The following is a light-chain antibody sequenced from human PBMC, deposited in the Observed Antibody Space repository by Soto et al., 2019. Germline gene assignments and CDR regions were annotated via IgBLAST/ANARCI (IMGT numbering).Light chain of an antibody. J-gene: IGKJ1*01. CDR3: QQYGTSPRT. CDR2: DVS. CDR1: QSARSS. V-gene: IGKV3-15*01. Sequence: EVGMTQSASTLSVSPGERATLSCKASQSARSSLGWYQQKPGQPPRLLIHDVSIRATGIPARFSGSGSGTDFNLTISRLETEDFAVYYCQQYGTSPRTFGQGTKVDIK.